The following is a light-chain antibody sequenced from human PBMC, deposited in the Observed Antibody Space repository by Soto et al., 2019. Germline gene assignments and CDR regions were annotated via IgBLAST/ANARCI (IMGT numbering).Light chain of an antibody. CDR1: QGIRND. CDR3: LQHNSYPRT. CDR2: LTY. V-gene: IGKV1-17*01. Sequence: DIQMTQSRSSLSSSVVDILXXTCRASQGIRNDLGWYQQKPGKAPKRLIYLTYSLQTGVPSRFSGSGSGTDFSLTISSLQPEDSATYFCLQHNSYPRTFGQGTKVDI. J-gene: IGKJ1*01.